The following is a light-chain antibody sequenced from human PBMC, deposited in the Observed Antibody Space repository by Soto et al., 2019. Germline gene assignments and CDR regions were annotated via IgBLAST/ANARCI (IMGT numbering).Light chain of an antibody. CDR1: SSDVGGYKY. CDR3: SSYTGTSTRYV. CDR2: EVS. Sequence: QSALTQPASVSGSPGQSITISCTGTSSDVGGYKYVSWYQHHPGKAPKLMIYEVSNRPSGVSNRFSGSKSGNTASLTISGLQAEDEADYYCSSYTGTSTRYVFGSGTKLPS. J-gene: IGLJ1*01. V-gene: IGLV2-14*01.